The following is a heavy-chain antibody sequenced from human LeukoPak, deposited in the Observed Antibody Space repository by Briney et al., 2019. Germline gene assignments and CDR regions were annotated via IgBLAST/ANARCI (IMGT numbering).Heavy chain of an antibody. CDR1: GYTFTGYY. V-gene: IGHV1-2*02. CDR2: INPNSGGT. Sequence: SVKVSCKASGYTFTGYYMHWVRQAPGQGLEWMGWINPNSGGTNYAQKFQGRVTMTRDTSISTAYMELSRLRSDDTAVYYCARDRLSGTVTTSDYWGQGTLVTVSS. D-gene: IGHD4-17*01. CDR3: ARDRLSGTVTTSDY. J-gene: IGHJ4*02.